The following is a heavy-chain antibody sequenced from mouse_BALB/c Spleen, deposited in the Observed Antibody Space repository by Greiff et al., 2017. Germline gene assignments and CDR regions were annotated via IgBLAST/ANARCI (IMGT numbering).Heavy chain of an antibody. J-gene: IGHJ1*01. Sequence: EVKLMESGPGLVKPSQSLSLTCTVTGYSITSDYAWTWLRQFPGNKLEWMGYISYSGSTSYNPSLKSRISITRDTSKNQFFLQLNSVTTEDTATYYCARGPRFDVGGAGTTVTVSS. CDR2: ISYSGST. CDR3: ARGPRFDV. CDR1: GYSITSDYA. V-gene: IGHV3-2*02.